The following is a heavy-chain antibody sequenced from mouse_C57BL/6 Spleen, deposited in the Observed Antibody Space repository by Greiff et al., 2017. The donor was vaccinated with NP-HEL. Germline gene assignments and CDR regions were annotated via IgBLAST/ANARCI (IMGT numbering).Heavy chain of an antibody. CDR1: GYTFTSYW. CDR3: AREGNWDGEAY. V-gene: IGHV1-59*01. J-gene: IGHJ3*01. Sequence: VQLQQPGAELVRPGTSVKLSCKASGYTFTSYWMHWVKQRPGQGLEWIGVIDPSDSYTNYNQKFKGKATLTVDTSSSTAYMQLSSLTSEDSAVYYCAREGNWDGEAYWGQGTLVTVSA. D-gene: IGHD4-1*01. CDR2: IDPSDSYT.